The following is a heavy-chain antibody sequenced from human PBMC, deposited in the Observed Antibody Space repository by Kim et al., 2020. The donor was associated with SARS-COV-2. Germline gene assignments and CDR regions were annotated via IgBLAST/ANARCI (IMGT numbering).Heavy chain of an antibody. CDR1: GYTFTGYY. J-gene: IGHJ5*02. D-gene: IGHD2-15*01. CDR2: INPNSGGT. CDR3: ARDDCSGGSCYANWFDP. Sequence: ASVKVSCKASGYTFTGYYMHWVRQAPGQGLEWMGWINPNSGGTYYAQKFQGRVTMTRDTSISTAYMELSRLRSDDTAVYYCARDDCSGGSCYANWFDPWGQGTLVTVSS. V-gene: IGHV1-2*02.